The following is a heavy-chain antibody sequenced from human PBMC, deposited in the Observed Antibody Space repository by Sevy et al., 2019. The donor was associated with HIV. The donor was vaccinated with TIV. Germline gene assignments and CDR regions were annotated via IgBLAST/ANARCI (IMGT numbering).Heavy chain of an antibody. Sequence: ASVKVSCKVSGYILSELSMHWVRQAPGKGLEWMGGFDPEQGERMYVQKFQGRVTMTEDTSTDTAYMDLSSLRSEDTAVYYCASYKVGVDRGVFFDFWGQGTLVTVSS. D-gene: IGHD3-10*01. V-gene: IGHV1-24*01. CDR2: FDPEQGER. CDR1: GYILSELS. CDR3: ASYKVGVDRGVFFDF. J-gene: IGHJ4*02.